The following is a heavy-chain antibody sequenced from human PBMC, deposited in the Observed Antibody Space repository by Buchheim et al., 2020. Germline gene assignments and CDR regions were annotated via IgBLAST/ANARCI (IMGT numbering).Heavy chain of an antibody. Sequence: EVQLVESGGGLVQPGGSLRLSCAASGFTFSSYWMHWVRQAPGKGLVWVSRINTDGSTTTYADSVKGRFTISRDNAKNTLYLQMNSLRVEDTAVYFCASDGGKWGFYFDNWGQGTL. V-gene: IGHV3-74*01. D-gene: IGHD3-16*01. CDR1: GFTFSSYW. CDR2: INTDGSTT. CDR3: ASDGGKWGFYFDN. J-gene: IGHJ4*02.